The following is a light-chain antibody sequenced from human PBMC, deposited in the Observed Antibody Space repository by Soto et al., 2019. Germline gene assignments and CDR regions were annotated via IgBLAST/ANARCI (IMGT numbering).Light chain of an antibody. CDR3: QHYGNSPLT. Sequence: EIVLTQSPVTLSLSPGEGATLSCRAGQSVSSSQLAWYQQKPGQAPRLLVYGASSRATGIPERFSGSASETDFTLSISRLEPEDFAVYYCQHYGNSPLTFGQGTRLEIK. V-gene: IGKV3-20*01. CDR2: GAS. CDR1: QSVSSSQ. J-gene: IGKJ5*01.